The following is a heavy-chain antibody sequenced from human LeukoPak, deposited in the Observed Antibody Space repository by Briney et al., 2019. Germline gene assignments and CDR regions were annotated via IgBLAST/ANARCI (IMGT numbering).Heavy chain of an antibody. CDR3: ARETHDYGVYYGMDV. CDR1: GFTFSSYA. D-gene: IGHD4-17*01. V-gene: IGHV3-30-3*01. Sequence: PGRSLRLSCAASGFTFSSYAMHWVRQAPGKGREWVAVISYDGSNKYYADSVKGRFTISRDNSKNKLYLQMNSLRAEATAVYYCARETHDYGVYYGMDVWGQGTTVTVSS. J-gene: IGHJ6*02. CDR2: ISYDGSNK.